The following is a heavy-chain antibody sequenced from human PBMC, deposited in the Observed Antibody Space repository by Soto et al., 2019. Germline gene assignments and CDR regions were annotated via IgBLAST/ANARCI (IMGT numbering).Heavy chain of an antibody. CDR2: MNPNSGSI. J-gene: IGHJ3*02. CDR3: ARERGAFDI. CDR1: GYTFTSYD. V-gene: IGHV1-8*01. Sequence: QVQLVQSGAEVKKPGASVKVSCKASGYTFTSYDINWVRQATGQGLEGMGWMNPNSGSIAYAQKFQGRVTRIRNTSISTAYMELSSLRSEDTAVYYCARERGAFDIWGQGTMGTVSS.